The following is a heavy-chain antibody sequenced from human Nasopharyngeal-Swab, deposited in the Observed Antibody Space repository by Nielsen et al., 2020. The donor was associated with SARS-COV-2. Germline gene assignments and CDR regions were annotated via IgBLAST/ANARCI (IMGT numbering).Heavy chain of an antibody. V-gene: IGHV3-74*01. Sequence: GESLKISCAASGFTFSNYWMHWVRQAPGKGLVWVSRINLDGSTTSYADSVRGRFTISRDNSKNTLFLQMNSLRAEDTALYYCAKVGGGVGYWGQGTLVTVSS. CDR2: INLDGSTT. CDR3: AKVGGGVGY. D-gene: IGHD3-16*01. J-gene: IGHJ4*02. CDR1: GFTFSNYW.